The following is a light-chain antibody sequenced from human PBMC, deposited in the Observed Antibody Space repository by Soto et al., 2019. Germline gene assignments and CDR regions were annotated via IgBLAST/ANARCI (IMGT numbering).Light chain of an antibody. Sequence: DIQTTQSPSSVSASVGDRVTITCRASPGISNYLAWYQQKPGQAPRLLIYAASSLQSGVPSRFSGSGSVTDFTLTISDLQPEDFATYYCQQANSFPYTFGQGTKLEIK. CDR3: QQANSFPYT. CDR1: PGISNY. J-gene: IGKJ2*01. V-gene: IGKV1-12*01. CDR2: AAS.